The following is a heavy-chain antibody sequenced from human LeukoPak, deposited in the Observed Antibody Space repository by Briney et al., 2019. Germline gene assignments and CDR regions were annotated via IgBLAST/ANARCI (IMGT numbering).Heavy chain of an antibody. CDR1: GFTFSSYA. CDR2: ISYDGSNK. J-gene: IGHJ4*02. D-gene: IGHD3-10*01. CDR3: ARVNGGSNDY. Sequence: GGSLRLSCAASGFTFSSYAMHWVRQAPGKGLEWVAVISYDGSNKYYADSVKGRFTISRDNSKSTLYLQMNSLRAEDTAVYYCARVNGGSNDYWGQGTLVTVSS. V-gene: IGHV3-30-3*01.